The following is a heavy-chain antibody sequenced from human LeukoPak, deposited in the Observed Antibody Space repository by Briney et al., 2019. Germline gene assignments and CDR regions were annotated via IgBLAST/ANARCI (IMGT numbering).Heavy chain of an antibody. J-gene: IGHJ6*02. V-gene: IGHV3-48*01. CDR1: GFTFSSYS. D-gene: IGHD4-17*01. CDR2: ISSSSSTI. Sequence: GGSLRLSCAVSGFTFSSYSMNWVRQAPGKGLEWVSYISSSSSTIYYADSVKGRFTISRDNAKNSLYLQMNSLRAEDTAVYYCARGEDYGDYYGMDVWGQGTTVTVSS. CDR3: ARGEDYGDYYGMDV.